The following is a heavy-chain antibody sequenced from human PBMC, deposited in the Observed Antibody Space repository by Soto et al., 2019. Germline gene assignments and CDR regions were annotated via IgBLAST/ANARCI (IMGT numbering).Heavy chain of an antibody. V-gene: IGHV1-46*01. J-gene: IGHJ4*02. CDR3: ARGSRVLRFLEWFLGDY. D-gene: IGHD3-3*01. CDR2: INPSGGST. CDR1: GYTFTSYY. Sequence: QVQLVQSGAEVKKPGASVKVSCKASGYTFTSYYMHWVRQAPGQGLEWMGIINPSGGSTRYAQKFQGRVTMTRDTSTSTVYEELSSRRSEDTAVYYCARGSRVLRFLEWFLGDYWGQGTLGTVSS.